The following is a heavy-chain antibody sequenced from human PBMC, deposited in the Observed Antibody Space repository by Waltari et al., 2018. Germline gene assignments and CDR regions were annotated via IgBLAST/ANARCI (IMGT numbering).Heavy chain of an antibody. V-gene: IGHV4-34*01. CDR1: GGSFSGYY. CDR2: INHSGST. D-gene: IGHD2-15*01. J-gene: IGHJ3*02. CDR3: AKLVVVAATHDAFDI. Sequence: QVQLQQWGAGLLKPSETLSLTCAVYGGSFSGYYWSWIRQPPGKGLEWIGEINHSGSTNYNPSLKSRVTISVDTSKNQFSLKLSSVTAADTAVYYCAKLVVVAATHDAFDIWGQGTMVTVSS.